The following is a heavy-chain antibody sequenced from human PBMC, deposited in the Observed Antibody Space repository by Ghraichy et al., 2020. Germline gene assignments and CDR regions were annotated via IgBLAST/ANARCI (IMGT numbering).Heavy chain of an antibody. CDR2: IYYSGST. D-gene: IGHD2-2*03. V-gene: IGHV4-31*03. CDR3: ARDKPHPVGQVGYCSSTSCYAYGMDV. CDR1: GGSISSGGYY. Sequence: SETLSLTYTVSGGSISSGGYYWSWIRQHPGKGLEWIGYIYYSGSTYYNPSLKSRVTISVDTSKNQFSLKLSSVTAADTAVYYCARDKPHPVGQVGYCSSTSCYAYGMDVWGQGTTVTVSS. J-gene: IGHJ6*02.